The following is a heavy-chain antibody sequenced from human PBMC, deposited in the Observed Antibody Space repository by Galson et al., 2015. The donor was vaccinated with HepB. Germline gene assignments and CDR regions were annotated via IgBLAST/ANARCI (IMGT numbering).Heavy chain of an antibody. D-gene: IGHD3-22*01. Sequence: SLRLSCAASGFTFSSYGMHWVRQAPGKGLEWVAVIWYDGSNKYYADSVKGRFTISRDNSKNTLYLQMNSLRAEDTAVYYCATYYYDSSGYYVDAFDIWGQGTMVTVSS. J-gene: IGHJ3*02. CDR2: IWYDGSNK. CDR1: GFTFSSYG. CDR3: ATYYYDSSGYYVDAFDI. V-gene: IGHV3-33*01.